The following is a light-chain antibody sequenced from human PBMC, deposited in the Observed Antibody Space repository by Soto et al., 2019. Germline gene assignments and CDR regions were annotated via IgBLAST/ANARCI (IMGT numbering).Light chain of an antibody. J-gene: IGKJ1*01. CDR2: DAS. CDR1: QSVGSY. V-gene: IGKV3-11*01. CDR3: QQRSNWPPWWT. Sequence: EIVLTQSPATLSLSPGERATLSCRASQSVGSYLAWYQQKPGQAPRLLIYDASNRATGIPARFSGSGSGTDFTLTISSLEPEDFAVYYCQQRSNWPPWWTFGQGTKVEIK.